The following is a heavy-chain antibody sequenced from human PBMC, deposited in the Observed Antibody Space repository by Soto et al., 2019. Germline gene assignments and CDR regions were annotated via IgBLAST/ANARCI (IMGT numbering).Heavy chain of an antibody. CDR2: IWYDGSNK. D-gene: IGHD2-2*01. CDR1: GFTFSSYG. CDR3: ASQHGFRPYAFDI. V-gene: IGHV3-33*01. Sequence: QVQLVESGGGVVQPGRSLRLSCAASGFTFSSYGMHWVRQAPGKGLEWVAVIWYDGSNKYYADSVKGRFTISRDNSKNTLYLQMNSLRAEDTAVYYCASQHGFRPYAFDIWGQGTMVTVSS. J-gene: IGHJ3*02.